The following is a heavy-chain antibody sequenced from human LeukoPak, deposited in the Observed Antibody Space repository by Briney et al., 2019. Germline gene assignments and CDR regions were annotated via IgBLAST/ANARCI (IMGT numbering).Heavy chain of an antibody. D-gene: IGHD3/OR15-3a*01. Sequence: GGSLRLSCAASGFTFSDYWMHWVRQAPGKGLVWVSRIGSDGSSAAYADSVKGRFTISRDNAKNTLYLQMNSLRAEDTAVYYCARGTTGYFTSYSYYGMDVWGQGTTVTVS. CDR2: IGSDGSSA. J-gene: IGHJ6*02. V-gene: IGHV3-74*01. CDR3: ARGTTGYFTSYSYYGMDV. CDR1: GFTFSDYW.